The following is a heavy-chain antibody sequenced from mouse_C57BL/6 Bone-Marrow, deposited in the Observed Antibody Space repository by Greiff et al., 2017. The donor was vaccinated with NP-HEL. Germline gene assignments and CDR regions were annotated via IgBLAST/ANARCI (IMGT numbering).Heavy chain of an antibody. Sequence: EVMLVESEGGLVQPGSSMKLSCTASGFTFSDYYMAWVRQVPEKGLEWVANINYDGSSSYYLDSLKSRFIISRHNAKNIRYLQMSSLKSEDTATYYCAREGVYYGSSYWYFDVWGTGTTVTVSS. CDR1: GFTFSDYY. J-gene: IGHJ1*03. CDR2: INYDGSSS. V-gene: IGHV5-16*01. CDR3: AREGVYYGSSYWYFDV. D-gene: IGHD1-1*01.